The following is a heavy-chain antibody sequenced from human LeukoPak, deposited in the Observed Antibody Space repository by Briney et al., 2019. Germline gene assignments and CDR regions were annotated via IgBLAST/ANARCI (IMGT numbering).Heavy chain of an antibody. CDR1: GVTFSNYG. J-gene: IGHJ4*02. CDR2: IRNEGSKK. D-gene: IGHD1-26*01. CDR3: ARDRIKSGSYYFDY. V-gene: IGHV3-30*02. Sequence: PGGSLRLSCAASGVTFSNYGMHWGRQAPGKGLEWVAFIRNEGSKKYYADSVKRRFTISRDNAKKKVYLQMNSLRAEDTAVYYCARDRIKSGSYYFDYWGQGTLVTVSS.